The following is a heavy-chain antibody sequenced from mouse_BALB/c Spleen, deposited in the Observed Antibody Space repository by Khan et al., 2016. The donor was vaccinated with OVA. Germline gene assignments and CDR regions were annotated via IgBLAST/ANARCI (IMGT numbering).Heavy chain of an antibody. Sequence: EVMLVESGGGLVQPGGSRKLSCAASGFTFSSFGMHWVRQAPEKGLEWVAYISSDSITLYYADTLKGRFIISRDNPRNTLFLQMTSLRSEDTAIYYCARGNWAWFAYWGQGTLVTVSA. CDR3: ARGNWAWFAY. D-gene: IGHD4-1*01. V-gene: IGHV5-17*02. CDR1: GFTFSSFG. J-gene: IGHJ3*01. CDR2: ISSDSITL.